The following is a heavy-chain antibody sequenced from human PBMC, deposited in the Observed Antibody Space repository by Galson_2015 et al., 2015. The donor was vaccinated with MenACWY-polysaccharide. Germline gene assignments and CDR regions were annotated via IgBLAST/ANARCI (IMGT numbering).Heavy chain of an antibody. CDR1: GYTVTSYY. CDR3: ASEVDSAMATGISYYYGMDV. CDR2: SNPRGAGT. D-gene: IGHD5-18*01. J-gene: IGHJ6*02. V-gene: IGHV1-46*01. Sequence: SVKASCKASGYTVTSYYMHWVRQTPGQGLEWMGISNPRGAGTNYAQKVQGRVTMTRDTSTDTVYMELSSLRSEDTAVYYCASEVDSAMATGISYYYGMDVWGQGTTVTVSS.